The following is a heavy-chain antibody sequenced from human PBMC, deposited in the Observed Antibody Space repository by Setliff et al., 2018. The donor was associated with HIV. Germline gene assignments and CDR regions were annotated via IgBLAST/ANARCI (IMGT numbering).Heavy chain of an antibody. V-gene: IGHV4-59*05. CDR1: GGSISSYY. CDR3: ATYADRESNRFDP. D-gene: IGHD3-10*01. CDR2: IYYSGST. J-gene: IGHJ5*02. Sequence: SETLSLTCTVSGGSISSYYWSWIRQPPGKGLEWIGSIYYSGSTYYNPSLKSRVTISVDTSKNQFSLKLSSATAADTAVYYCATYADRESNRFDPWGQGILVTVSS.